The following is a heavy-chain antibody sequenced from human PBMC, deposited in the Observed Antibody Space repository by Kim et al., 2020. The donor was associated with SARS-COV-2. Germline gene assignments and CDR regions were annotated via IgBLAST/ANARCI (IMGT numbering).Heavy chain of an antibody. CDR3: AKDFDISGEN. CDR2: VNPGGTKA. J-gene: IGHJ4*02. Sequence: GGSLRLSCAASGFASRYVHWVRQAPGKGLEWVSRVNPGGTKAYYADSVKGRFSVSRDNARNTVYLQMNSLRVEDTAVYYCAKDFDISGENWGQGTLVTVSA. V-gene: IGHV3-74*01. CDR1: GFASRY. D-gene: IGHD3-22*01.